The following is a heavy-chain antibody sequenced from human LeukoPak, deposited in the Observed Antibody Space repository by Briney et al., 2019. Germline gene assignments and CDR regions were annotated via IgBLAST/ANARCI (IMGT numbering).Heavy chain of an antibody. Sequence: GGSLRLSCAASGFTFSNYWMTWVRQAPGKGLEWVANIKRDGSEKYYVDSVEGRFTISRDDAKNSLYLQMNSLRDEDTAVYYCARDHGYAFDYWGQGTLVTVSS. CDR3: ARDHGYAFDY. CDR1: GFTFSNYW. CDR2: IKRDGSEK. J-gene: IGHJ4*02. D-gene: IGHD5-12*01. V-gene: IGHV3-7*01.